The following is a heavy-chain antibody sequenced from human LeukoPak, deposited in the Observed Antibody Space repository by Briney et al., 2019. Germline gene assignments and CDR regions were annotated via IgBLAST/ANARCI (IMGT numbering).Heavy chain of an antibody. CDR2: IYYSGST. V-gene: IGHV4-39*01. J-gene: IGHJ6*03. D-gene: IGHD2-2*01. CDR1: GGSISSSSYY. CDR3: ARHARSTSTFDYYYYYMDV. Sequence: NPSETLSLTCTVSGGSISSSSYYWGWIRQPPGKGLEWIGSIYYSGSTYYNPSLKSRVAISVDTSKNQFSLKLSSVTAADTAVYYCARHARSTSTFDYYYYYMDVWGKGTTVTVSS.